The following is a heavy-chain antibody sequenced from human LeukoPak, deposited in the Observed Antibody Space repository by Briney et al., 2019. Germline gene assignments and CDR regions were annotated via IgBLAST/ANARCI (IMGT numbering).Heavy chain of an antibody. D-gene: IGHD6-13*01. J-gene: IGHJ4*02. CDR3: ASYSSSWYY. V-gene: IGHV4-59*08. CDR2: IYYSGST. CDR1: GGSISSYY. Sequence: SETLSLTCTVSGGSISSYYWSWIRQPPGKGLEWIGYIYYSGSTNYNPSLKSRVTISVDTSKNQFSLKLSSVTAADTAVYYCASYSSSWYYWGQGTLVTVSS.